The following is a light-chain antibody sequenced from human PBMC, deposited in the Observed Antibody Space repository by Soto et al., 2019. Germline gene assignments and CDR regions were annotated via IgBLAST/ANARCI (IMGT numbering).Light chain of an antibody. CDR2: EVR. V-gene: IGLV2-14*01. CDR3: SSYRSSTTFV. J-gene: IGLJ1*01. Sequence: QSALTQPASVSGSPGQSITISCTGTSSDVGGYNYVSWYQQYPGRAPKVIIFEVRKRPSGVSTRFSGSKSGDTASLTISGLQAEDEADYYCSSYRSSTTFVFGTGTKLTVL. CDR1: SSDVGGYNY.